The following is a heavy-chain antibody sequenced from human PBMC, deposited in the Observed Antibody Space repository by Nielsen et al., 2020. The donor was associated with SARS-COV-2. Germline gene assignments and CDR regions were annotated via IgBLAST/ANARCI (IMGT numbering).Heavy chain of an antibody. CDR3: ATVIGSNVLRYFDWAY. J-gene: IGHJ4*02. CDR1: GYSLTEIS. D-gene: IGHD3-9*01. V-gene: IGHV1-18*01. CDR2: ISAYNGNT. Sequence: ASVKVSCKVSGYSLTEISMHWVRQAPGQGLEWMGWISAYNGNTNYAQKLQGRVTMTTDTSTSTAYMELRSLRSDDTAVYYCATVIGSNVLRYFDWAYWGQGTLVTVSS.